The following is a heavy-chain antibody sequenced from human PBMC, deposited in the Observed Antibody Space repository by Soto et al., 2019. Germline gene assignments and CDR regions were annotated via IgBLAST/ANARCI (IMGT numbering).Heavy chain of an antibody. V-gene: IGHV1-3*01. CDR2: INAGNGNT. Sequence: GASVKVSCKASGYTFTSYAMHWVRQAPGQRLEWMGWINAGNGNTKYSQKFQGRVTVTKDTSAGTAYMELSSLRSEDTAVYYCARDLGGWPDYWGQGTLVTVSS. D-gene: IGHD2-15*01. CDR1: GYTFTSYA. CDR3: ARDLGGWPDY. J-gene: IGHJ4*02.